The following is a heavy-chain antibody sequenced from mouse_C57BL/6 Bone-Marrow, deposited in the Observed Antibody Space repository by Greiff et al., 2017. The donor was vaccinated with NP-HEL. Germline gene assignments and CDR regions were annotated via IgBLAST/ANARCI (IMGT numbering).Heavy chain of an antibody. J-gene: IGHJ2*01. D-gene: IGHD2-12*01. CDR3: ASLHDLRDY. Sequence: QVQLQQPGAELVKPGASVKMSCKASGYTFTSYWITWVKQRPGQGLEWIGDIYPGSGSTNYNEKFKSKATLTVDKSSSTAYMQLSSLTSEDSAVYYCASLHDLRDYWGQGTTLTVSS. CDR2: IYPGSGST. CDR1: GYTFTSYW. V-gene: IGHV1-55*01.